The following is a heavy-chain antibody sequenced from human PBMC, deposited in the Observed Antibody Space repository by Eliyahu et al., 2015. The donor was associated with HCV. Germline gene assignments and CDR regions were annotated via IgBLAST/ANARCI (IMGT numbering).Heavy chain of an antibody. D-gene: IGHD3-3*01. CDR2: IYPWGSDT. Sequence: EVQLVQSGAEVKKPGESLKISCKGSGYSFTSYWIGWVRQMPGKGLEWMGIIYPWGSDTRYSPSFQGQVTISADKSISTAYLQWSSLKASDTAMYYCARLSRPYYDFWSGSRGEWYFDYWGQGTLVTVSS. V-gene: IGHV5-51*03. CDR3: ARLSRPYYDFWSGSRGEWYFDY. CDR1: GYSFTSYW. J-gene: IGHJ4*02.